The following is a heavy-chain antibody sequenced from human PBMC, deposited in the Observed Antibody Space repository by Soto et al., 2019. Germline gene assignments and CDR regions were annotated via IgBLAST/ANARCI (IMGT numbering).Heavy chain of an antibody. V-gene: IGHV3-33*01. CDR1: GFTFSSYG. D-gene: IGHD4-17*01. CDR2: IWYDGSNK. J-gene: IGHJ4*02. CDR3: ARDVDFGGYNCDY. Sequence: GGSLRLSCAASGFTFSSYGMHWVRQAPGKGLEWVAVIWYDGSNKYYADSVKGRFTISRDISKNTLYLQMNSLRAEDTAVYYCARDVDFGGYNCDYWGQGTLVTVSS.